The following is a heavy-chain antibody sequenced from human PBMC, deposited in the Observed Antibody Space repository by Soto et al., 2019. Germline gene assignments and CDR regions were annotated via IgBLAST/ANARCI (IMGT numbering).Heavy chain of an antibody. Sequence: SVKVSCKASGDTFSSYAISWVRQAPGQGLEWMGGIIPIFATANYAQKFQGRVTITADESTSTAYMELSSLTSEDTAVYYCARTPPRTTATAYYFDYWGQ. CDR2: IIPIFATA. CDR3: ARTPPRTTATAYYFDY. J-gene: IGHJ4*01. V-gene: IGHV1-69*13. D-gene: IGHD4-17*01. CDR1: GDTFSSYA.